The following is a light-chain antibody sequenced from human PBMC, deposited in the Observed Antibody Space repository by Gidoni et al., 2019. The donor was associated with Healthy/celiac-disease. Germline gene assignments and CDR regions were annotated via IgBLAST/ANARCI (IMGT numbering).Light chain of an antibody. CDR3: QQLNSYPRT. CDR2: AES. CDR1: QGIISY. J-gene: IGKJ1*01. Sequence: DIKLTQSPSFLSSSVGDRVTSTCRASQGIISYLAWYQQKPGKALKLLIYAESTLQSGVPSRFSGSGSGTEFTLTISSLQPEDFATYYCQQLNSYPRTFGQGTKVEIK. V-gene: IGKV1-9*01.